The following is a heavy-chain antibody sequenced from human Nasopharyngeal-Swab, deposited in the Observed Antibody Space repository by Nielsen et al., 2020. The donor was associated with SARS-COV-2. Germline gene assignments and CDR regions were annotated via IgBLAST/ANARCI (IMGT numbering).Heavy chain of an antibody. CDR1: GGSISSGSYY. V-gene: IGHV4-61*02. J-gene: IGHJ6*02. Sequence: SETLSLTCTVSGGSISSGSYYWSWIRQPAGKGLEWIGRIYTSGSTNYNPSLKSRVTISVDTSKNQISLKLSSVTAADTAVYYCARDGGAAHMDVWGQGTTVTVSS. D-gene: IGHD6-6*01. CDR2: IYTSGST. CDR3: ARDGGAAHMDV.